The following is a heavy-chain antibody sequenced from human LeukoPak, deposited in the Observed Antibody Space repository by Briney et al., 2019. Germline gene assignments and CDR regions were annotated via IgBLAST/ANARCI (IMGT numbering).Heavy chain of an antibody. CDR1: EFTFSNYW. Sequence: GGSLRLSCAASEFTFSNYWMHWVRQAPGKGLEWVANIKQDGSEKYYVDSVKGRFTISRDNAKNSVDLQMNSLRVEDTAVYYCARGIWVAFRGQGALVTVSS. CDR3: ARGIWVAF. D-gene: IGHD2-15*01. V-gene: IGHV3-7*01. J-gene: IGHJ4*02. CDR2: IKQDGSEK.